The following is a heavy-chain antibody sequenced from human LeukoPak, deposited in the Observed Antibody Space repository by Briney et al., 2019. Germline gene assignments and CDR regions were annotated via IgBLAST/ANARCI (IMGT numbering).Heavy chain of an antibody. V-gene: IGHV4-59*02. CDR1: GGSVSGYY. J-gene: IGHJ4*02. CDR3: AATIKRDYGDTNLHY. D-gene: IGHD4-17*01. CDR2: MYDRGNI. Sequence: SETLSLTCTVSGGSVSGYYWSWIRQPPGKGPEWIGYMYDRGNINYNPSLKSRVTLPQDMSKNQLSLKLRSVTAADTAVYYCAATIKRDYGDTNLHYWGQGVLVTVSS.